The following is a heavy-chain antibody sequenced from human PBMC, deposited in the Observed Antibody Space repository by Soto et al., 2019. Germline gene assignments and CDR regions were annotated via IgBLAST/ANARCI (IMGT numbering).Heavy chain of an antibody. Sequence: PGGTLSLSCAASGFTFSSYSMNWVRQAPGKGLEWVSYISSSSSTIYYADSVKGRFTISRDNAKNSLYLQMNSLRDEDTAVYYCARDNLPKPGMDVWGQGTTVTVSS. CDR3: ARDNLPKPGMDV. V-gene: IGHV3-48*02. CDR2: ISSSSSTI. J-gene: IGHJ6*02. CDR1: GFTFSSYS.